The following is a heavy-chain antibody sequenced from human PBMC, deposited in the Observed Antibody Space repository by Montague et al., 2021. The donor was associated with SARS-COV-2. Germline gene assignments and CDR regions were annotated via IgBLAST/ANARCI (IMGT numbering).Heavy chain of an antibody. J-gene: IGHJ4*01. Sequence: SETLSLTCTVSGGSVGSNYWNWIRQSPGKGLEWIGYIYNSGSTDYNPSLESRATISADTSKNHFSLKLRSVTAADTAVYYCAREITAPDYFDYWGQGTLVTVSS. CDR2: IYNSGST. V-gene: IGHV4-59*02. CDR1: GGSVGSNY. CDR3: AREITAPDYFDY.